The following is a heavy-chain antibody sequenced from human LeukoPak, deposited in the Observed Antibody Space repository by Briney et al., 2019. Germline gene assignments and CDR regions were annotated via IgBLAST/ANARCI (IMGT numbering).Heavy chain of an antibody. V-gene: IGHV3-9*01. CDR3: AKGGAAADNYWYFDL. CDR1: GFTFDDYG. Sequence: GRSLRLSCAASGFTFDDYGMHWVRQAPGKGLEWVSGISWNRGSMGYADSVKGRFTISRDNAKNSLYLQMNSLRPEDTALYYCAKGGAAADNYWYFDLWGRGTLVSV. D-gene: IGHD6-13*01. CDR2: ISWNRGSM. J-gene: IGHJ2*01.